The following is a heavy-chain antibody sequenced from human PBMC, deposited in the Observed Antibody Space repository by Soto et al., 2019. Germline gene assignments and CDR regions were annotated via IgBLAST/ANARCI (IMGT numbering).Heavy chain of an antibody. V-gene: IGHV1-18*01. D-gene: IGHD3-9*01. Sequence: QVQLVQSGAEVKKPGDSVKVSCSASGYTFTHFYITWVRQAPGQGLAWMGAISPHNFNTNFAQKFQGRVTRTTDTSTSTAYMELRSLRSDGTAVYYCARDEGGYDILNGYYKAHHFDYWGQGVLVTVSS. J-gene: IGHJ4*02. CDR2: ISPHNFNT. CDR3: ARDEGGYDILNGYYKAHHFDY. CDR1: GYTFTHFY.